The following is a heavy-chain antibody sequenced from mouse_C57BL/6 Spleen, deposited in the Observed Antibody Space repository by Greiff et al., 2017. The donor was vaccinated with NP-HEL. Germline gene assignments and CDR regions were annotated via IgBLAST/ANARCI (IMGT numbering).Heavy chain of an antibody. D-gene: IGHD1-1*01. CDR1: GFTFSDYG. Sequence: EVKVVESGGGLVKPGGSLKLSCAASGFTFSDYGMHWVRQAPEQGLEWVAYISSGSSTIYYADTVKGRFPISTANAKNTLCLQMTSRRSEDTAMYYGARERIYYYGSVAYRGQGTLVTVSA. V-gene: IGHV5-17*01. CDR3: ARERIYYYGSVAY. J-gene: IGHJ3*01. CDR2: ISSGSSTI.